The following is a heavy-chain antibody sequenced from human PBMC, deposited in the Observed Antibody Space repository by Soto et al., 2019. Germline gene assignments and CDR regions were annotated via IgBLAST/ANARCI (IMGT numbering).Heavy chain of an antibody. CDR2: IKSKTDGGTT. CDR3: TTDTLLVRGVIMTEHYYYMDV. CDR1: GFTFSSYA. Sequence: GGSLRLSCAASGFTFSSYAMSWVRQAPGKGLEWVGRIKSKTDGGTTDYAAPVKGRFTISRDDSKNTLYLQMNSLKTEDTAVYYSTTDTLLVRGVIMTEHYYYMDVWGKGTTVTVSS. D-gene: IGHD3-10*02. V-gene: IGHV3-15*01. J-gene: IGHJ6*03.